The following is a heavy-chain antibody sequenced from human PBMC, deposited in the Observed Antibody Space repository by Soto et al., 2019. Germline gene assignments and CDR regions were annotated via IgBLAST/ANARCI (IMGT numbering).Heavy chain of an antibody. CDR2: ISCSGGST. Sequence: PGGSLRLSCAASGFTFSSYAMSWVRQAPGKGLEWVSAISCSGGSTYYADSVKGRFTISRDNSKNTLYLQMNSLRAEDTAVYYCAKVSPSTYSSSWPNWFDPWGQGTLVTVSS. D-gene: IGHD6-13*01. CDR3: AKVSPSTYSSSWPNWFDP. V-gene: IGHV3-23*01. J-gene: IGHJ5*02. CDR1: GFTFSSYA.